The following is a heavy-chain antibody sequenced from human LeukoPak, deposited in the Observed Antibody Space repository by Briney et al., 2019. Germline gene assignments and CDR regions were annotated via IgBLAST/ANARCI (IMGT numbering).Heavy chain of an antibody. Sequence: PGGSLRLSCAASGFTFSYYYMYWVRQAPGRGFVSVSRISSDGGSTIYAASVEGRFTISRDNAKNTLYLQMNSLRAEDTALYYCARDDSNGIDYWGQGTPVTVSS. CDR1: GFTFSYYY. CDR3: ARDDSNGIDY. J-gene: IGHJ4*02. V-gene: IGHV3-74*01. D-gene: IGHD3-22*01. CDR2: ISSDGGST.